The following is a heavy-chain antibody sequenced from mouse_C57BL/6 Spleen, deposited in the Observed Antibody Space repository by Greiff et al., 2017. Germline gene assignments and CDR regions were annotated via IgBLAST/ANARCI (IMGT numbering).Heavy chain of an antibody. CDR1: GSPFTSYW. CDR2: IYPGSGST. Sequence: VQLQQPGAELVKPGASVKMSCKASGSPFTSYWITWVKQRPGQGLEWIGDIYPGSGSTNSNEKFKSKATLTVATSSSTAYMQLRSLTSEYSAVYYCARGGDYDGAMDYWGQGTSVTVSA. D-gene: IGHD2-4*01. V-gene: IGHV1-55*01. J-gene: IGHJ4*01. CDR3: ARGGDYDGAMDY.